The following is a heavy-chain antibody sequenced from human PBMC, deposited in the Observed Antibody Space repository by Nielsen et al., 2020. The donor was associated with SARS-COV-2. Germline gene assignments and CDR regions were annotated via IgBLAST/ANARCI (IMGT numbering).Heavy chain of an antibody. D-gene: IGHD6-13*01. Sequence: SLKISCAASGFSFNKYAMHWVRQVPGKGLECVAGISWNSGVTGYADSVKGRFTISRDNAKNSVYLEMNSLRVEDTALYYCAKDKIIVASGSGAFDIWGQGTMVTVSS. J-gene: IGHJ3*02. V-gene: IGHV3-9*01. CDR3: AKDKIIVASGSGAFDI. CDR2: ISWNSGVT. CDR1: GFSFNKYA.